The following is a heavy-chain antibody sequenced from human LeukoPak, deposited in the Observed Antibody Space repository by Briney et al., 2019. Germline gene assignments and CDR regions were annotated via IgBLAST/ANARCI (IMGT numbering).Heavy chain of an antibody. J-gene: IGHJ4*02. Sequence: GGSLRLSCAASGFTFSDYYMSWIRLAPGKGLEWVSYISSSGSTIYYADSVKGRFTISRDNAKNSLYLQMNSLRAEDTAVYYCARDLPRGYSYGSRFDYWGQGTLVTVSS. V-gene: IGHV3-11*01. D-gene: IGHD5-18*01. CDR3: ARDLPRGYSYGSRFDY. CDR1: GFTFSDYY. CDR2: ISSSGSTI.